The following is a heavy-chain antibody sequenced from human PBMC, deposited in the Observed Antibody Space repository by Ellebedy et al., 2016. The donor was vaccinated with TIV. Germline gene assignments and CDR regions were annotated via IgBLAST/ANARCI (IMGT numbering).Heavy chain of an antibody. Sequence: GGSLRLSXAASGFTFSSYGMHWVRQAPGKGLEWVAVIWYDGSNKYYADSVKGRFTISRDNSKNTLYLQMNSLRAEDTAVYYCARDLGIEYYGMDVWGQGTTVTVSS. J-gene: IGHJ6*02. CDR2: IWYDGSNK. CDR1: GFTFSSYG. CDR3: ARDLGIEYYGMDV. V-gene: IGHV3-33*01. D-gene: IGHD3-16*01.